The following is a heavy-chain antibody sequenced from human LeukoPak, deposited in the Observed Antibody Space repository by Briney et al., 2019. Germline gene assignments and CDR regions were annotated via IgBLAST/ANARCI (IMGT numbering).Heavy chain of an antibody. J-gene: IGHJ4*02. CDR3: AREGRIDCSSTSCDEFDY. V-gene: IGHV1-69*06. CDR2: IIPIFGTA. D-gene: IGHD2-2*01. CDR1: GGTFSSYA. Sequence: GASVKVSCKASGGTFSSYAISWVRQAPGQGLEWMGGIIPIFGTANYAQKFQGRVTITADKSTSTAYMELSSLRSGDTAVYYCAREGRIDCSSTSCDEFDYWGQGTLVTVSS.